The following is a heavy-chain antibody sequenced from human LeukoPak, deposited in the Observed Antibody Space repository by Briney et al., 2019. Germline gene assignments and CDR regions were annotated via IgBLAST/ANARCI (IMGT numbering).Heavy chain of an antibody. D-gene: IGHD5-12*01. V-gene: IGHV1-69*13. J-gene: IGHJ3*02. Sequence: GASVKVSCKASGGTFSSYAISWVRQAPGQGLEWMGGIIPIFGTANYAQKFQGGVTITADESTSTAYMELSSLRSEDTAVYYCARGGYDRGPHAFDIWGQGTMVTVSS. CDR1: GGTFSSYA. CDR2: IIPIFGTA. CDR3: ARGGYDRGPHAFDI.